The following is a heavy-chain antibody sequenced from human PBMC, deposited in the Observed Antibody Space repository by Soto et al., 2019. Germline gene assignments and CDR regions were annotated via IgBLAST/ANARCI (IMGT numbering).Heavy chain of an antibody. CDR3: ASQLMYCSGGSRPLGAFDI. V-gene: IGHV4-59*01. D-gene: IGHD2-15*01. Sequence: QVQLQESGPGLVKPSETLSLTCTVSGGSISSYYWSWIRQPPGKGLEWIGYIYYSGSTNYNPSLKSRVTISVDTSKNQFSLMLSSVTAADTAVYYCASQLMYCSGGSRPLGAFDIWGQGTMVTVSS. CDR1: GGSISSYY. J-gene: IGHJ3*02. CDR2: IYYSGST.